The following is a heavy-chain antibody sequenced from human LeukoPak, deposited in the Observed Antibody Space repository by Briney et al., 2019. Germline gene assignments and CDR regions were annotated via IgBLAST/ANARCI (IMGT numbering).Heavy chain of an antibody. CDR3: AKDRTVTTDYFDY. J-gene: IGHJ4*02. CDR2: ISSSSSTI. D-gene: IGHD4-11*01. CDR1: GFTFSSYS. Sequence: GGSLRLSCAASGFTFSSYSMNWVRQAPGKGLEWVSYISSSSSTIYYADSVKGRFTISRDNAKNSLYLQMNSLRAEDTAVYYCAKDRTVTTDYFDYWGQGTLVTVSS. V-gene: IGHV3-48*01.